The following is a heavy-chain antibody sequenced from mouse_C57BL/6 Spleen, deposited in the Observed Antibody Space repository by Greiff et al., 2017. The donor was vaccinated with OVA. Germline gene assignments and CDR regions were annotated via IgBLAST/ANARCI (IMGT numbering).Heavy chain of an antibody. CDR3: ARTGIYYGSSYGYYAMDY. D-gene: IGHD1-1*01. V-gene: IGHV1-69*01. CDR2: IDPSDSYT. J-gene: IGHJ4*01. Sequence: VQLQQPGAELVMPGASVKLSCKASGYTFTSYWMHWVKQRPGQGLEWIGEIDPSDSYTNYHQKFKGKSTLTVDKSSSTAYMQLSSLTSEDSAVYYCARTGIYYGSSYGYYAMDYWGQGTSVTVSS. CDR1: GYTFTSYW.